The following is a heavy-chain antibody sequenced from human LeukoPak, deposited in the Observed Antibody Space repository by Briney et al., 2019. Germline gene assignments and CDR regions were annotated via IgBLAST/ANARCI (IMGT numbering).Heavy chain of an antibody. CDR3: VRDDAFAFDS. Sequence: GGSLKLSCGASGFIFNTDPMNWVRQAPGKGLEWISNIRADSTTYYADSVKGRFVSSRDNAKNSLFLQMNSLRDDDTAVYYCVRDDAFAFDSWGQGALVTVSS. V-gene: IGHV3-48*02. CDR2: IRADSTT. J-gene: IGHJ4*02. CDR1: GFIFNTDP.